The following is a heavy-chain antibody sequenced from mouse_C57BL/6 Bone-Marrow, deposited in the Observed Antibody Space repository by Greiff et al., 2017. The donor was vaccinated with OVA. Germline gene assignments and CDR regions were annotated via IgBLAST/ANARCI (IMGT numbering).Heavy chain of an antibody. D-gene: IGHD1-1*01. CDR3: ARSGITTVEGDFAMDY. J-gene: IGHJ4*01. CDR2: IYPGSGRT. V-gene: IGHV1-55*01. Sequence: VQLQQPGAELVKPGASVKMSCKASGYTFTSYWITWVKQRPGQGLEWIVDIYPGSGRTNYNEKFKSKATLTVDTSSSTAYMQLSSLTSEDSAVYYCARSGITTVEGDFAMDYWGQGTSVTVSS. CDR1: GYTFTSYW.